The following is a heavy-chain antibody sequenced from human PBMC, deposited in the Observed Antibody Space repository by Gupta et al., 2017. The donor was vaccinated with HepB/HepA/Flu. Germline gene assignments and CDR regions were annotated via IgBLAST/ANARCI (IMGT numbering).Heavy chain of an antibody. Sequence: QVQLQESGPRLVKPSETLSLTCTVSGASISGSSFYWGCVRLAPGKGLEWIGSIYYSGNTFYNPSLKSRVTMSVDPSRNEFSLDLTSVTAADTGVYYCVRHHPTGRSSYWGQGTLVTVSS. D-gene: IGHD1-14*01. CDR1: GASISGSSFY. J-gene: IGHJ4*02. V-gene: IGHV4-39*01. CDR3: VRHHPTGRSSY. CDR2: IYYSGNT.